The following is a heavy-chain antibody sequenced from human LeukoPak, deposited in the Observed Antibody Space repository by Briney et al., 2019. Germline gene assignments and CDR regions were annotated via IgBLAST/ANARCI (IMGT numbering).Heavy chain of an antibody. D-gene: IGHD1-14*01. CDR1: GYSFTTYW. Sequence: GESLKISCRVSGYSFTTYWISWVRQMPGKGLEWMGRIDPSDSYTNYSPSFQGHVTISVDKSISTAYLQWSSLKASDTAMYYCARQANRPDYWGQGTLVTVSS. V-gene: IGHV5-10-1*01. J-gene: IGHJ4*02. CDR3: ARQANRPDY. CDR2: IDPSDSYT.